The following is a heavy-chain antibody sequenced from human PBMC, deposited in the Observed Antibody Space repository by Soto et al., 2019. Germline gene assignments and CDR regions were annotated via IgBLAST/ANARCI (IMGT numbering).Heavy chain of an antibody. V-gene: IGHV4-39*01. Sequence: QLQLQESGPGLVKPSETLSLTCTVSGGSISSSSYYWGWIRQPPGKGLEWIGSIYYSGSTYYNPSLRSRVTISVDTSKNQFSLKLSSVTAADTAVYYCASLEHLGYCSSTSCYEERSWGQGTLVTVSS. CDR3: ASLEHLGYCSSTSCYEERS. CDR1: GGSISSSSYY. D-gene: IGHD2-2*01. J-gene: IGHJ5*02. CDR2: IYYSGST.